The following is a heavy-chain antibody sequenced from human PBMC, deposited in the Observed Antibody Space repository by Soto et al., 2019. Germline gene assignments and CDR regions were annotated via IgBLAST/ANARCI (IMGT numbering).Heavy chain of an antibody. CDR2: IYYSGST. CDR3: ATQEVGGSYVYTFDP. CDR1: GCSISSSNYY. J-gene: IGHJ5*02. Sequence: SETLYLTCTVSGCSISSSNYYWGWIRQPPGKGLEWIGSIYYSGSTYYNPSLKSRVTISVDTSKTQFSLKLSSVTAADTAVYYCATQEVGGSYVYTFDPWGQGTLVTVS. V-gene: IGHV4-39*01. D-gene: IGHD1-26*01.